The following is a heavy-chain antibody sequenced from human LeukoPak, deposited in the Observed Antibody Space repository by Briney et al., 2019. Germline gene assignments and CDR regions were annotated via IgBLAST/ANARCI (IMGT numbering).Heavy chain of an antibody. Sequence: SETLSLTCAVYGGSFSGYYWSWIPQPPGKGLEWIGEINHSESTNYNPSLNSRVTISVATSKHQFYLKLSSVTAADTAVYYCARVPKYYDFWSGFTAKYMDVWGKGTTVTVSS. CDR1: GGSFSGYY. D-gene: IGHD3-3*01. CDR2: INHSEST. J-gene: IGHJ6*03. V-gene: IGHV4-34*01. CDR3: ARVPKYYDFWSGFTAKYMDV.